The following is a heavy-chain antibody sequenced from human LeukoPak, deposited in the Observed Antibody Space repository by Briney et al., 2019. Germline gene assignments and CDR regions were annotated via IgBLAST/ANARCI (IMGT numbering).Heavy chain of an antibody. CDR1: GFTFDDFG. J-gene: IGHJ4*02. CDR3: ARWELSGRVMERLSWIDH. D-gene: IGHD3-16*02. Sequence: PGGSQRLSCAASGFTFDDFGMTWVRQAPGKGREWVSGINWNGGGTGYADSVKGRFTISRDNAKKILYLQMNSLRVEDTVVYYCARWELSGRVMERLSWIDHWGQGALVTVSS. V-gene: IGHV3-20*04. CDR2: INWNGGGT.